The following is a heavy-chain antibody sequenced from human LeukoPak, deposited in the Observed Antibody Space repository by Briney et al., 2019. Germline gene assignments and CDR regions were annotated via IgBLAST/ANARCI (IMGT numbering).Heavy chain of an antibody. V-gene: IGHV3-48*03. Sequence: GGSLRLSCATSGFTFSSYEMNWVRQAPGKGLEWVSYINYGGNTIYYADSVKGRFTISRDNAKNSLYLQMNSLRAEDTAVYYCARDSFRVATITFYYYYYMDVWGKGTTVTVSS. D-gene: IGHD5-12*01. CDR1: GFTFSSYE. CDR3: ARDSFRVATITFYYYYYMDV. J-gene: IGHJ6*03. CDR2: INYGGNTI.